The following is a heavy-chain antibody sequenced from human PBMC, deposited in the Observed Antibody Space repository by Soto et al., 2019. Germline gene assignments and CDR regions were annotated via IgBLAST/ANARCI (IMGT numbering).Heavy chain of an antibody. Sequence: GESLKXSCKGSGYXFISYWIGWVRXMPGKGLEWMGIIYPGDSDTRYSPSFQGQVTISADKSISTAYLQWSSLKASDTAMYYCARAYGTAPDAFDIWGQGTMVTXSS. CDR2: IYPGDSDT. J-gene: IGHJ3*02. D-gene: IGHD3-10*01. CDR3: ARAYGTAPDAFDI. V-gene: IGHV5-51*01. CDR1: GYXFISYW.